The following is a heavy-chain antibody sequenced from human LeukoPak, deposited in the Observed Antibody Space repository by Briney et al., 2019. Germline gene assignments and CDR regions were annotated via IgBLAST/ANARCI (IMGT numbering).Heavy chain of an antibody. V-gene: IGHV1-69*06. CDR3: ASIGSSWYFDY. D-gene: IGHD6-13*01. CDR2: IIPIFGTA. J-gene: IGHJ4*02. CDR1: GGTFSSYA. Sequence: SVKVSCKASGGTFSSYAISWVRQAPGQGLEWMGGIIPIFGTANYAQKFQGRVTITADKSTSTAYMELSSLRSEDTAVYYCASIGSSWYFDYWGQGTLVTVSS.